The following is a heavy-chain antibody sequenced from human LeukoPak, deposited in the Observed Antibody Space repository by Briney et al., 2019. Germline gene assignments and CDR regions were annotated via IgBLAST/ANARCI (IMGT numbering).Heavy chain of an antibody. V-gene: IGHV1-18*01. CDR2: ISAYNGNT. D-gene: IGHD3-22*01. Sequence: ASVKVSCKASGYTFTSYGISWVRQAPGQGLEWMGWISAYNGNTNYAQKLQGRVTMTTDTSTSTAYMELRSLRSDDTAVYYCARLGISGTYYYDSSGLSDYWGQGTLVTVSS. J-gene: IGHJ4*02. CDR1: GYTFTSYG. CDR3: ARLGISGTYYYDSSGLSDY.